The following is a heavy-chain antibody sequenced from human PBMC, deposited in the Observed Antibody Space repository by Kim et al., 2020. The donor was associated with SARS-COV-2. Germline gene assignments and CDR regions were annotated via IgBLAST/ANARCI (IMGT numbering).Heavy chain of an antibody. J-gene: IGHJ4*02. Sequence: SETLSLTCTVSGGSISSGGYYWSWIRQHPGKGLEWIGYIYYSGSTYYNPSLKSRVTISVDTSKNQFSLKLSSVTAADTAVYYCARGLVVAAAGPLFDYWGQGTLVTVSS. CDR2: IYYSGST. CDR3: ARGLVVAAAGPLFDY. V-gene: IGHV4-31*03. D-gene: IGHD6-13*01. CDR1: GGSISSGGYY.